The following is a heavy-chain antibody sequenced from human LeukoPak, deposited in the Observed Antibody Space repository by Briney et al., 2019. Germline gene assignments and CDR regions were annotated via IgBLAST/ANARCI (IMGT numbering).Heavy chain of an antibody. J-gene: IGHJ4*02. Sequence: ASVKVSCKASGYTFTGYYMHWVRQAPGQGLEWMGWINPNSGGTNYAQKFQGRVTMTGDTSISTAYMELSRLRSDDTAVYYCARSPCSSTSCYAHFDYWGQGKLVTVSS. CDR2: INPNSGGT. CDR3: ARSPCSSTSCYAHFDY. CDR1: GYTFTGYY. V-gene: IGHV1-2*02. D-gene: IGHD2-2*01.